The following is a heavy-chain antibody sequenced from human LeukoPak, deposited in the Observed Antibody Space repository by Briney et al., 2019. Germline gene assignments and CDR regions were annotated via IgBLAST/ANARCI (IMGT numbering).Heavy chain of an antibody. J-gene: IGHJ1*01. Sequence: GGSLRLSCAASGFTFSSYAMSWVRQAPGKGLEWVSAISGSGGSTYYADSVKGRFTISRDNSKNTLYLQMNSLRAADTAVYYCALILGYCSGGSCYSGYFQHWGQGTLVTVSS. CDR3: ALILGYCSGGSCYSGYFQH. V-gene: IGHV3-23*01. CDR1: GFTFSSYA. D-gene: IGHD2-15*01. CDR2: ISGSGGST.